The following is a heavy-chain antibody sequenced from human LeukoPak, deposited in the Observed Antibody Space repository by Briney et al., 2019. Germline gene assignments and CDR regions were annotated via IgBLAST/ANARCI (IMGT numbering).Heavy chain of an antibody. D-gene: IGHD6-13*01. CDR3: ARDIAAHRGTALYYFDY. V-gene: IGHV1-46*01. CDR2: INPSGGST. CDR1: GYTFTSYY. Sequence: EASVKVSCKASGYTFTSYYMHWVRQAPGQGLEWMGIINPSGGSTSYAQKFQGRVTMTRDTSTSTVYMELSSLRSEDTAVYYCARDIAAHRGTALYYFDYWGQGTLVTVSS. J-gene: IGHJ4*02.